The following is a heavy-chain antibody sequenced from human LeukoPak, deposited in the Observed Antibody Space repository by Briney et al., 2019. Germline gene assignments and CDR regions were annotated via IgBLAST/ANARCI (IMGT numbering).Heavy chain of an antibody. V-gene: IGHV3-21*01. CDR2: ISSSSSYI. D-gene: IGHD3-16*02. CDR1: GFTFSSYS. Sequence: PGGSLRLSCAASGFTFSSYSMNWVRQAPGKGLEWVSSISSSSSYIYYADSVKGRFTISRDNAKNSLYLQMNSLRAEDTAVYYCARGIMIMFGGVIGSDYWGQGTLVTVSS. J-gene: IGHJ4*02. CDR3: ARGIMIMFGGVIGSDY.